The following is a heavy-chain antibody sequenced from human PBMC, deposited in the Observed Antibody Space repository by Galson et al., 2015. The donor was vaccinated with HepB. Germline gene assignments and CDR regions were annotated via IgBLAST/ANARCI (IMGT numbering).Heavy chain of an antibody. CDR2: IWYDGSNK. V-gene: IGHV3-33*01. D-gene: IGHD6-13*01. CDR3: ASSVSSSWYPFYYYYGMDV. CDR1: GFTFSSYG. J-gene: IGHJ6*02. Sequence: SLRLSCAASGFTFSSYGMHWVRQAPGKGLEWVAVIWYDGSNKYYADSVKGRFTISRDNSKNTLYLQMNSLRAEDTAVYYCASSVSSSWYPFYYYYGMDVWGRGTTVTVSS.